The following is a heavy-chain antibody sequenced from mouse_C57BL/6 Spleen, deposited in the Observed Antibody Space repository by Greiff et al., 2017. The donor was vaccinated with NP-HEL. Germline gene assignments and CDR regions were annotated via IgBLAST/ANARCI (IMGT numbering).Heavy chain of an antibody. Sequence: VQLKESGPELVKPGASVKISCKASGYSFTDYNMNWVKQSNGKSLEWIGVINPNYGTTSYNQKFKGKATLTVDQSSSTAYMQLNSLTSEDSAVYYGARGLTVVATDWYFDVWGTGTTVTVSS. CDR2: INPNYGTT. J-gene: IGHJ1*03. V-gene: IGHV1-39*01. D-gene: IGHD1-1*01. CDR1: GYSFTDYN. CDR3: ARGLTVVATDWYFDV.